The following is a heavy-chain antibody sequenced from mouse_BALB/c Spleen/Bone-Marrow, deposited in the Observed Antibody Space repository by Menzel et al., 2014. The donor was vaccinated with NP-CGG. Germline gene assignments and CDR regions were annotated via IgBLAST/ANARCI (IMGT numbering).Heavy chain of an antibody. Sequence: EVQLQESGPELVKPGASVRIPCKASGYTFTDYNMDWVKQSHGKSLEWIGDINPNNGGTIYNQKFKGMATLTVDKSSSTAYIELRSLTSEDTAVYYCSTGTWFAYWGQGTLVTVSA. CDR1: GYTFTDYN. V-gene: IGHV1-18*01. J-gene: IGHJ3*01. CDR3: STGTWFAY. D-gene: IGHD4-1*01. CDR2: INPNNGGT.